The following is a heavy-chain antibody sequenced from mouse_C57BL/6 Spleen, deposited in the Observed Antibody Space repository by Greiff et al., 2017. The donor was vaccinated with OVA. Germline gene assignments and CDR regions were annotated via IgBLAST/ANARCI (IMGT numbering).Heavy chain of an antibody. J-gene: IGHJ4*01. Sequence: EVMLVESGGGLVKPGGSLKLSCAASGFTFSSYAMSWVRQTPEKRLEWVATISDGGSYTYYPDNVKGRFTISRDNAKNNLYLQMSHLKSEDTAMYYCARDSLYAMDYWGQGTSVTVSS. CDR3: ARDSLYAMDY. V-gene: IGHV5-4*01. D-gene: IGHD6-1*01. CDR2: ISDGGSYT. CDR1: GFTFSSYA.